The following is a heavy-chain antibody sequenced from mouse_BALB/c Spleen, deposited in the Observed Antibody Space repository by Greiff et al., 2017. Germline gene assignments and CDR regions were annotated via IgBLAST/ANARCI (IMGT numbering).Heavy chain of an antibody. CDR1: GFNIKDTY. CDR3: ASITTAENAMDY. Sequence: VQLQQSGAELVKPGASVKLSCTASGFNIKDTYMHWVKQRPEQGLEWIGRIDPANGNTKYDPKFQGKATITADTSSNTAYLQLSSLTSEDTAVYYCASITTAENAMDYWGQGTSVTVSS. D-gene: IGHD1-2*01. J-gene: IGHJ4*01. V-gene: IGHV14-3*02. CDR2: IDPANGNT.